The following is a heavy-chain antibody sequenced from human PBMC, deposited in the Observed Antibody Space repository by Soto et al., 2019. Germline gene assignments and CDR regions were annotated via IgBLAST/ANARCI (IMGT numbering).Heavy chain of an antibody. CDR3: AREKPSYGMYV. CDR2: MNPNSGNT. Sequence: QVQLVQSGAEVKKPGASVKVSCKASGYTFTSYDINWVRQATGQGLEWMGWMNPNSGNTGYAEKFQGRVTMPRNTSIRTAYMALSSLRSADTSVLYWAREKPSYGMYVWGQGPTFTVSS. J-gene: IGHJ6*02. V-gene: IGHV1-8*01. CDR1: GYTFTSYD.